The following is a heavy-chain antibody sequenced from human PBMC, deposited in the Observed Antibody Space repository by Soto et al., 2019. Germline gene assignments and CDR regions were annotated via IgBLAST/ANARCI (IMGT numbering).Heavy chain of an antibody. J-gene: IGHJ3*02. CDR1: GYTFTSYY. CDR3: ASDIEPKHEAFDI. CDR2: INPSGGST. Sequence: ASVKVSCKASGYTFTSYYMHWVRQAPGQGLEWMGIINPSGGSTSYAQKFQGRVTMTRDTSTSTVYMELSSLRSEDTAVYYCASDIEPKHEAFDIWGQGTMVTVSS. V-gene: IGHV1-46*01.